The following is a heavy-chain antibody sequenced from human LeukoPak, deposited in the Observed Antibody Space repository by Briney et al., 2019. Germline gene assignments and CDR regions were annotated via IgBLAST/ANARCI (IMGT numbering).Heavy chain of an antibody. CDR2: ISSSGSTI. D-gene: IGHD3-22*01. J-gene: IGHJ5*02. CDR1: GFTFSDYY. Sequence: GGSLRLSCAASGFTFSDYYMSWIRQAPGKGLEWVSYISSSGSTIYYADSVKGRFTISRDNAKNSLYLQMNSLRAEDTAVYYCAKTYYYDSSGYYGGNWFDPWGQGTLVTVSS. CDR3: AKTYYYDSSGYYGGNWFDP. V-gene: IGHV3-11*04.